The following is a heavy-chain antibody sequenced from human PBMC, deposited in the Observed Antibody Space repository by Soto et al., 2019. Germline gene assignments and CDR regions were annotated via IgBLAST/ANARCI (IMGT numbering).Heavy chain of an antibody. CDR3: ARSRVTTVYYYYYMDV. V-gene: IGHV4-4*02. J-gene: IGHJ6*03. CDR1: SGSISSSNW. D-gene: IGHD4-4*01. CDR2: IYHSGST. Sequence: QVQLQESGPGLVKPSGTLSLTCAVSSGSISSSNWWSWVRQPPGKGLEWIGEIYHSGSTNYNPSLKSRVTIPVDKSKNQFSLKLSSVTAADTAVYYCARSRVTTVYYYYYMDVWGKGTTVTVSS.